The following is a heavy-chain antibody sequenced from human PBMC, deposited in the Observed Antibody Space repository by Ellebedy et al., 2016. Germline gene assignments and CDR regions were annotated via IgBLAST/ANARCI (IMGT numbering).Heavy chain of an antibody. Sequence: GGSLRLXXAASGFTFSNSALHWVRQAPGKGLQWVAIISNHGTNKYYADSVKGRFTISRDNSRNTLYLQMNSLRPEDTAVYYCARDSSASGWYAYFDSWGQGTLVTVSS. J-gene: IGHJ4*02. CDR2: ISNHGTNK. V-gene: IGHV3-30-3*01. D-gene: IGHD6-19*01. CDR3: ARDSSASGWYAYFDS. CDR1: GFTFSNSA.